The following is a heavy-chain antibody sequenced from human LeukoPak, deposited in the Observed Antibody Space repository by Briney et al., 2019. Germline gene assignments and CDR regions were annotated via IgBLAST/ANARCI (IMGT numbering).Heavy chain of an antibody. V-gene: IGHV3-21*01. CDR3: ARESYYYDSSGYSAPGHLVDP. Sequence: GGSLRLSCAASGFTFSSYSMNWVRQAPGKGLEWVSSTSSSSSYIYYADSVKGRFTISRDNAKNSLYLQMNSLRAEDTAVYYCARESYYYDSSGYSAPGHLVDPWGQGTLVTVSS. CDR2: TSSSSSYI. J-gene: IGHJ5*02. D-gene: IGHD3-22*01. CDR1: GFTFSSYS.